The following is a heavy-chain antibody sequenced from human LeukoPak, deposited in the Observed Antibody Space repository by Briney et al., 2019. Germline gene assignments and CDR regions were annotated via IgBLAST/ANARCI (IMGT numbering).Heavy chain of an antibody. CDR3: ARVVSGWYPDY. CDR1: GGSISSSSYY. J-gene: IGHJ4*02. V-gene: IGHV4-39*07. D-gene: IGHD6-19*01. Sequence: SETLSLTCTVSGGSISSSSYYWGWIRQPPGKGLEWIGSIYHSGSTYYNPSLKSRVTISVDTSKNQFSLKLSSVTAADTAVYYCARVVSGWYPDYWGQGTLVTVSS. CDR2: IYHSGST.